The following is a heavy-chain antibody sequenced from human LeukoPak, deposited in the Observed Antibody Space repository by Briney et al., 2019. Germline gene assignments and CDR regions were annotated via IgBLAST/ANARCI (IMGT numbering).Heavy chain of an antibody. J-gene: IGHJ3*02. CDR3: ASTVTTGDYNAFDI. V-gene: IGHV5-51*01. CDR2: IYPGDSDT. D-gene: IGHD4-11*01. CDR1: GYSFANYW. Sequence: GESLKISCKGSGYSFANYWIGWVRQMPGKGLEWMGIIYPGDSDTTYSPSFQGQVTISTDKSISTAYLQWSSLKASDTAMYYCASTVTTGDYNAFDIWGQGTMVTVSS.